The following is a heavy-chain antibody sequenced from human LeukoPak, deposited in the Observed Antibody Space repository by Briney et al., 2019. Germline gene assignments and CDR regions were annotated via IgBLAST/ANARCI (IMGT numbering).Heavy chain of an antibody. Sequence: GGSLRLSCAASGLTISNNFMGWVRQAPGKGLEWVAYISISGSNIYYADSVKGRFTISRDNARNSLYLQMHSLRVEDTALYYCAREIVGATGDYWGQGTLVTVSS. CDR1: GLTISNNF. J-gene: IGHJ4*02. CDR2: ISISGSNI. CDR3: AREIVGATGDY. V-gene: IGHV3-11*04. D-gene: IGHD1-26*01.